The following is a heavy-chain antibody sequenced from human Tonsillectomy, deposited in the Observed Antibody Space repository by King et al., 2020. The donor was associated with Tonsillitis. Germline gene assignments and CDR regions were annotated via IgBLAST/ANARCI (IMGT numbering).Heavy chain of an antibody. V-gene: IGHV3-23*04. Sequence: VQLVESGGGLVQPGGSLRLSCAASGFTFSSYAMSWVRQAPGKGLEWVSAISGSGGSTYYADSVKGRFTISRDNSENTLYLQMNSLRAEDTAVYYCAKPWGGDIVVVVAAASGAFDIWGQGTMVTVSS. CDR1: GFTFSSYA. D-gene: IGHD2-15*01. CDR2: ISGSGGST. CDR3: AKPWGGDIVVVVAAASGAFDI. J-gene: IGHJ3*02.